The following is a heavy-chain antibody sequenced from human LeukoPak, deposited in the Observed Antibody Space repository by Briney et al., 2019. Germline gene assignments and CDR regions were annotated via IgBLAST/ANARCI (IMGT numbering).Heavy chain of an antibody. J-gene: IGHJ6*02. CDR3: ARDIVVPAAIWFDGYYYYGMDV. V-gene: IGHV4-59*01. CDR2: IYYSGST. D-gene: IGHD2-2*01. CDR1: GGSISSYY. Sequence: SENLSLTCTVSGGSISSYYWSWIRQPPGKGLEWIGYIYYSGSTNYNPSLKSRVTISVDTSKNQFSLKLSSVTAADTAVYYCARDIVVPAAIWFDGYYYYGMDVWGQGTTVTVSS.